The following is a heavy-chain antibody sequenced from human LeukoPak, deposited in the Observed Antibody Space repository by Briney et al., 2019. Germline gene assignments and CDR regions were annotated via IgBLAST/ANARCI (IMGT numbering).Heavy chain of an antibody. CDR2: ITGSGSRA. CDR1: QFKFNNYG. CDR3: AKDQEFAVYNMDV. V-gene: IGHV3-23*01. D-gene: IGHD2-21*01. Sequence: PAGGSLRLSCATSQFKFNNYGMTWVRQAPGKGLEWVSSITGSGSRAQYADSVQGRFTISRDNSKNTVYLQLNSLRGEDTAVYHCAKDQEFAVYNMDVWGKGTTVIVSS. J-gene: IGHJ6*03.